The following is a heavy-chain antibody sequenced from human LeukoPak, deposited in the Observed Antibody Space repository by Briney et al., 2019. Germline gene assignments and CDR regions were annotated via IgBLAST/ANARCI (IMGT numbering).Heavy chain of an antibody. V-gene: IGHV4-59*01. J-gene: IGHJ4*02. Sequence: PSETLFLTCTVSGGSISSYYWSWIRQPPGKGLEWIGYIYYSGSTNYNPSLKSRVTISVDTSKNQFSLKLSSVTAADTAVYYCARNGYSYGEEFDYWGQGTLVTVSS. CDR3: ARNGYSYGEEFDY. D-gene: IGHD5-18*01. CDR1: GGSISSYY. CDR2: IYYSGST.